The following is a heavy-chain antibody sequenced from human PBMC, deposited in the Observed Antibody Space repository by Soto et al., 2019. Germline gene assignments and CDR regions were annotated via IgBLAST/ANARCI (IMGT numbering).Heavy chain of an antibody. Sequence: EVQLVESGGGLVQPGGSLRLSCEASGFTFRNYDMHWVRQGTGKGLEWVSGISAAGDPDYADSVEGRFTISRENAQNSFFLQMNSLRVGDTAVYYCARTDRDFYGLDVWGKWTTVIVYS. V-gene: IGHV3-13*05. J-gene: IGHJ6*04. CDR2: ISAAGDP. CDR3: ARTDRDFYGLDV. CDR1: GFTFRNYD.